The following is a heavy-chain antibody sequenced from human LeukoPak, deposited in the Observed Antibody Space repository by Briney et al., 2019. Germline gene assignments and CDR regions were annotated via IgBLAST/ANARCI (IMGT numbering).Heavy chain of an antibody. CDR1: DGSISSYY. Sequence: SETLSLTCTVSDGSISSYYWSWIRQPAGKGLEWIGRIFSTGSTNYNLSLKSRVTMSVDTSKNQFSLKLSSVTAADTAVYYCARVSTGGRYDYWGQGTLVTVSS. CDR3: ARVSTGGRYDY. V-gene: IGHV4-4*07. D-gene: IGHD1-14*01. CDR2: IFSTGST. J-gene: IGHJ4*02.